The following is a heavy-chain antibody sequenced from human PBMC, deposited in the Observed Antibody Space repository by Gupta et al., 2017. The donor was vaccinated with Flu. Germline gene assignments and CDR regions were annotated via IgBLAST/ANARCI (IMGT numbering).Heavy chain of an antibody. CDR3: ARVFSGNDD. Sequence: VQLLESGGGLVTPGGSLRLSCAASGFSFNAYSMTWVRQAPGKGLEWISFIGSSSNYIYYADSVRGRFTISRDNAKNSLYLQMNSLRAEDTAVYYCARVFSGNDDWGQGTLVTVSS. CDR1: GFSFNAYS. CDR2: IGSSSNYI. V-gene: IGHV3-21*06. D-gene: IGHD1-1*01. J-gene: IGHJ4*02.